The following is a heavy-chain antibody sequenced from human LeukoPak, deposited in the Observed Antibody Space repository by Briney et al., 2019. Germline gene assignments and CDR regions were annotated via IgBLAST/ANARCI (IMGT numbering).Heavy chain of an antibody. CDR2: NSVYNDNT. D-gene: IGHD1-26*01. J-gene: IGHJ6*03. CDR3: ARAVSGGSPFFYMDV. CDR1: NFIFNNYG. Sequence: ASVKVSCKASNFIFNNYGISWVRQAPGQGLEWMGWNSVYNDNTKYSQNLQGRVTLTTEKSTNTAYMELRSLRSDDTAIYFCARAVSGGSPFFYMDVWGEGTTVTISS. V-gene: IGHV1-18*01.